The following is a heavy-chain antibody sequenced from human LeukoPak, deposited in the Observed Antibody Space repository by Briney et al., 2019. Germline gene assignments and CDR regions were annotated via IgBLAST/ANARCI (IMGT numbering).Heavy chain of an antibody. J-gene: IGHJ4*02. D-gene: IGHD1-26*01. CDR2: VSDSGSST. Sequence: GGSLRLSCAASGFTFSNFAMSWVRQAPGKGLEWVSTVSDSGSSTYYADSVKGRFTISRDNSKNTLYLQMNSLRAVDTAVFYCAKDGSGTYYKFHFDYWGQGALVTVSS. V-gene: IGHV3-23*01. CDR1: GFTFSNFA. CDR3: AKDGSGTYYKFHFDY.